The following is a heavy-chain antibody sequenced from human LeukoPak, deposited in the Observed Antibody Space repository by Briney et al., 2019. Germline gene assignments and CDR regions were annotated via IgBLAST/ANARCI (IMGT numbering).Heavy chain of an antibody. CDR3: ARGRVWGTFDI. V-gene: IGHV1-69*04. CDR1: GGTFSHYA. J-gene: IGHJ3*02. Sequence: AASVKVSCKACGGTFSHYAISWVRQAPGQGLEWMGRIIPFLDIPDYAQKFQGRVTITADKSTSTAYMELSSLRVGDTAVYYCARGRVWGTFDIWGQGTMVTVSS. D-gene: IGHD6-13*01. CDR2: IIPFLDIP.